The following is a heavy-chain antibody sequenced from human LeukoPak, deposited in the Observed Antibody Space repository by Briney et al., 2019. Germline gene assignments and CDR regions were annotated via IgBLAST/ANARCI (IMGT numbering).Heavy chain of an antibody. CDR2: ISGDGGST. CDR3: AKSYGSYYYSGMDV. J-gene: IGHJ6*02. D-gene: IGHD4-17*01. CDR1: GFTFDDYA. Sequence: GGSLRLSCAASGFTFDDYAMHWVRQVPGKGLEWVSVISGDGGSTSHADPVEGRFTISRDNSKNSLYLQMNSLRTEDTAFYYCAKSYGSYYYSGMDVWGQGTTVTVSS. V-gene: IGHV3-43*02.